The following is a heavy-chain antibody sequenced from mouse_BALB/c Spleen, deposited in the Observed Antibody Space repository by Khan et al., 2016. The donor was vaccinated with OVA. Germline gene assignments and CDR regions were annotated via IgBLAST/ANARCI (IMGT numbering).Heavy chain of an antibody. CDR3: TRGGYGGFAY. J-gene: IGHJ3*01. D-gene: IGHD1-2*01. V-gene: IGHV1S81*02. CDR2: INPSNGGT. CDR1: GYTFTSYY. Sequence: QVRLQQSGAELVKPGASVKLSCKASGYTFTSYYMYWVKQRPGQGLEGIGEINPSNGGTNYNEKLKSKATLTVDKSSSTAFMQLSSLTSEDSAVYYCTRGGYGGFAYWGQGTLVTVSA.